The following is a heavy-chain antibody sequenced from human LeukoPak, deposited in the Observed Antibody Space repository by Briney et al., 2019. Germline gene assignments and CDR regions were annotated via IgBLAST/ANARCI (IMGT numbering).Heavy chain of an antibody. J-gene: IGHJ4*02. CDR2: IYYSGST. V-gene: IGHV4-39*01. Sequence: PSETLSLTCTVSGGSISSSSYYCGWIRQPPGEGVEWIVSIYYSGSTYYNPSLKSRVTISVDTSKIQFSLKLSSVTAADTAVYYCASPYCSSTSCSVGLWGQGTLVTVSS. CDR1: GGSISSSSYY. CDR3: ASPYCSSTSCSVGL. D-gene: IGHD2-2*01.